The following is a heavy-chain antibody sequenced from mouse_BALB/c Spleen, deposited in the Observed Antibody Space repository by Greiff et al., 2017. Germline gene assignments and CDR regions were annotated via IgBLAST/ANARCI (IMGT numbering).Heavy chain of an antibody. CDR2: ISSGSSTI. CDR1: GFTFSSFG. CDR3: ARWDSDDDAMDY. Sequence: EVQGVESGGGLVQPGGSRKLSCAASGFTFSSFGMHWVRQAPEKGLEWVAYISSGSSTIYYADTVKGRFTISRDNPKNTLFLQMTSLRSEDTARYYCARWDSDDDAMDYWGQGTSVTVSS. D-gene: IGHD4-1*01. V-gene: IGHV5-17*02. J-gene: IGHJ4*01.